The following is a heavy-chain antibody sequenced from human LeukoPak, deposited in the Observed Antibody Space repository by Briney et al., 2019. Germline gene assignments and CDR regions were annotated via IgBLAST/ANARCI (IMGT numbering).Heavy chain of an antibody. D-gene: IGHD5-12*01. CDR2: ISGSGGST. CDR1: GFTFSSYA. CDR3: AKDRGYSGYVQDAFDI. V-gene: IGHV3-23*01. J-gene: IGHJ3*02. Sequence: PGGSLRLSCAASGFTFSSYAMSWVRQAPGKGLEWVSAISGSGGSTYYADSVKGRFTISRDNSKNTLYLQMNSLRAEDTAVYYCAKDRGYSGYVQDAFDIWGQGTMVTVSS.